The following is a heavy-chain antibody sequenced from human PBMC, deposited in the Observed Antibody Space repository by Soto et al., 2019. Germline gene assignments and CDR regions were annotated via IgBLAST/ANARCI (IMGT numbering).Heavy chain of an antibody. CDR1: GFTFSSYA. Sequence: ESGGGVVQPGRSLRLSCAASGFTFSSYAMHWVRQAPGKGLEWVAVISYDGSNKYYADSVKGRFTISRDNSKNTLYLQMNSLRAEDTAVYYCARGTEALNWYFDLWGRGTLVTVSS. J-gene: IGHJ2*01. V-gene: IGHV3-30-3*01. D-gene: IGHD2-21*02. CDR3: ARGTEALNWYFDL. CDR2: ISYDGSNK.